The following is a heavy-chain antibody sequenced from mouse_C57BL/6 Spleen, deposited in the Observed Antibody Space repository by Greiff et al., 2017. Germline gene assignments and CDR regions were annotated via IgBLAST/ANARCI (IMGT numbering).Heavy chain of an antibody. CDR3: AGLYDGYTSFDY. V-gene: IGHV5-9*04. J-gene: IGHJ2*01. CDR2: ISGGGGNT. CDR1: GFTFSSYT. Sequence: EVKLVESGGGLVKPGGSLKLSCAASGFTFSSYTMSWVRQTPEKRLEWVATISGGGGNTYYPDSVKGRFTISRDNAKNTLYLQMSSLRSEDTAVYYCAGLYDGYTSFDYWGQGTTLTVSS. D-gene: IGHD2-3*01.